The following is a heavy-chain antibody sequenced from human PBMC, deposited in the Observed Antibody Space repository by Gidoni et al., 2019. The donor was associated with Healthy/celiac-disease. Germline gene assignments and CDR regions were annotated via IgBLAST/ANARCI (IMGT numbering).Heavy chain of an antibody. V-gene: IGHV4-4*07. CDR2: IYTSGST. CDR3: ARVTVSGSYPTDAFDI. J-gene: IGHJ3*02. CDR1: GGSISSYY. Sequence: QVQLQESGPGLVKPSETLSLTCTVSGGSISSYYWSWIRQPAGKGLEWIGRIYTSGSTNYNPSLKSRVTMSVDTSKNQFSLKLSSVTAADTAVYYCARVTVSGSYPTDAFDIWGQGTMVTVSS. D-gene: IGHD1-26*01.